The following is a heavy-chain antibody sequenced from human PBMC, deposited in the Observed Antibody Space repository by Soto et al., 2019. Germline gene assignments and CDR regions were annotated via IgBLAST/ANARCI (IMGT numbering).Heavy chain of an antibody. D-gene: IGHD2-2*01. CDR1: GFTFSNAW. CDR2: IKSKTDGGTT. CDR3: TTGTPYCSSTSCYFVGYYYYYMDV. V-gene: IGHV3-15*01. Sequence: GGSLRLSCAASGFTFSNAWMSWVRQAPGKGLEWVGRIKSKTDGGTTDYAAPVKGRFTISRDDSKNTLYLQMNSLKTEDTAVYYCTTGTPYCSSTSCYFVGYYYYYMDVWGKGTTVTVSS. J-gene: IGHJ6*03.